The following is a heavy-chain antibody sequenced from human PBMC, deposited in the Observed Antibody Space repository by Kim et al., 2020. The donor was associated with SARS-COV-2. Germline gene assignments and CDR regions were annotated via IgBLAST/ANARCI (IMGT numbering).Heavy chain of an antibody. CDR2: IIPIFGTA. CDR3: ARVPMGSHRLSKYYYYGMDV. Sequence: SVKVSCKASGGTFSSYAISWVRQAPGQGLEWMGGIIPIFGTANYAQKFQGRVTITADESTSTAYMELSSLRSEDTAVYYCARVPMGSHRLSKYYYYGMDVWGQGTTVTVSS. D-gene: IGHD6-13*01. V-gene: IGHV1-69*13. J-gene: IGHJ6*02. CDR1: GGTFSSYA.